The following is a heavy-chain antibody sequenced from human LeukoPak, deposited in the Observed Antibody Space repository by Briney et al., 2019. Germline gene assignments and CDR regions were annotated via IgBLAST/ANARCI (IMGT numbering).Heavy chain of an antibody. CDR1: GGSISSSSYY. CDR2: IYYSGST. Sequence: PSETLSLTCTVSGGSISSSSYYWGWIRQPPGKGLEWIGSIYYSGSTKYNPSIKSRVTMSLDTSKNQFSLKLTSVTAADTAVYYCASSPSYDSGSYYKFDSWGQGTLVTVSS. J-gene: IGHJ4*02. CDR3: ASSPSYDSGSYYKFDS. D-gene: IGHD3-10*01. V-gene: IGHV4-39*07.